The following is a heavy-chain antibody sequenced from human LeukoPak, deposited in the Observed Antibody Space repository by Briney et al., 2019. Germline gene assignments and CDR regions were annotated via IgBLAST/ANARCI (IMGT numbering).Heavy chain of an antibody. V-gene: IGHV3-30-3*01. D-gene: IGHD3-16*01. CDR2: ISYDGSNK. Sequence: GRSLRLSCAASGFTFSSYAMHWVRQAPGKGLEWVAVISYDGSNKYYADSVKGRFTISRDNSKNTLYLQMNSLRAEDTAVYYCVRGGGATDYWGQGTLVTVSS. CDR3: VRGGGATDY. J-gene: IGHJ4*02. CDR1: GFTFSSYA.